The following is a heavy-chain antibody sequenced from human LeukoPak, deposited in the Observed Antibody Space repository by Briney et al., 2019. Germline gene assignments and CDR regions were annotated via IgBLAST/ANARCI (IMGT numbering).Heavy chain of an antibody. CDR2: IDGGGGPT. V-gene: IGHV3-23*01. CDR1: GFTFRNYA. J-gene: IGHJ4*02. CDR3: AKNSSYNWQYFFDY. Sequence: GGSLRLSCAASGFTFRNYAMSWVRQAPGEGLERGSVIDGGGGPTYYAASVKGRFTISRDNSKNTLYLQMNSLRAEDVAVYFCAKNSSYNWQYFFDYWGQGTLVTVSS. D-gene: IGHD1-1*01.